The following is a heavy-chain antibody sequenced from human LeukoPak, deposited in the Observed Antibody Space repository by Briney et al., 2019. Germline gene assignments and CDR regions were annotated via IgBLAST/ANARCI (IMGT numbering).Heavy chain of an antibody. CDR1: GGSISSYY. J-gene: IGHJ3*02. CDR3: ARGYSHGPIAFDI. Sequence: SETLSLTCTVSGGSISSYYWSWIRQPPGKGLEWIGYIYYSGSTNYNPSLKSRVTISVDTSKNQFSLKLSSVTAADTAVYYCARGYSHGPIAFDIWGQGTMVTVSS. D-gene: IGHD5-18*01. CDR2: IYYSGST. V-gene: IGHV4-59*01.